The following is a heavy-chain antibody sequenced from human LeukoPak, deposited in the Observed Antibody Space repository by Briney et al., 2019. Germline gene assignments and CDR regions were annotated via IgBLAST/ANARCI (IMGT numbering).Heavy chain of an antibody. CDR1: GYTFTGYY. V-gene: IGHV1-2*02. J-gene: IGHJ4*02. CDR2: INPNSGGT. Sequence: GASVKVSCKASGYTFTGYYMHWVRQAPGQGLEWMGWINPNSGGTNYAQKLQGRVTMTTDTATSTAYMDLRSLRSDDTAVYFCARERGRGYDEWGQGTLVTVSS. CDR3: ARERGRGYDE. D-gene: IGHD5-12*01.